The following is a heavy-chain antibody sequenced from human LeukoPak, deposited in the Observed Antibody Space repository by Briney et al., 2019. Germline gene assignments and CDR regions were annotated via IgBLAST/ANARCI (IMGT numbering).Heavy chain of an antibody. V-gene: IGHV3-66*01. CDR2: IYSADTT. J-gene: IGHJ4*02. D-gene: IGHD2-15*01. CDR3: AREDRWMGGFDY. Sequence: GGSPRLSCAASGFTVSSDYMTWVRQAPGKGLEWVSIIYSADTTYYADSVRGRFTISRDNSKNTLYLQMNSLRAEDSAVYYCAREDRWMGGFDYWGQGTLVTVSS. CDR1: GFTVSSDY.